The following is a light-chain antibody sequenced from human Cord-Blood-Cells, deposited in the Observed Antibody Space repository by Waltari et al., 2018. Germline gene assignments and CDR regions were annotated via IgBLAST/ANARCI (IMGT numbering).Light chain of an antibody. V-gene: IGKV1-39*01. CDR3: QQSYSTPLT. Sequence: IQLPQSPSSTSASVAARATITCRAIQSINSYLNWYQQKPGKAPKLLIYAASSLQRGVPSRFSGSGSGTDFTLTISSLQPEDFAAYYCQQSYSTPLTFGGGTKVEIK. CDR2: AAS. J-gene: IGKJ4*01. CDR1: QSINSY.